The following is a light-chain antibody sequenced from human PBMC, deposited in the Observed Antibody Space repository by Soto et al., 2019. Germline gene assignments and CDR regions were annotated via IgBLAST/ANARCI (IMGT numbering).Light chain of an antibody. CDR1: QSVSSSY. Sequence: EIVLTQSPGTLSLSPGERATLSCRASQSVSSSYLAWYQQKPGQAPRLLIYGASSRATGIPDRFSGSGSGTDVTLTISRLEPEDFAVYYCQQCGSSPWTCGQGTKVEI. CDR2: GAS. J-gene: IGKJ1*01. V-gene: IGKV3-20*01. CDR3: QQCGSSPWT.